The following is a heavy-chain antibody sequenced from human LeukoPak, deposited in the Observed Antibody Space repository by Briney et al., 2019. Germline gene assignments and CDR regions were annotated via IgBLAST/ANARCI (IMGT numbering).Heavy chain of an antibody. CDR3: ARDLGQYYDTSDNWFDP. Sequence: GGSLRLSCAASGFTFSSYAMSWVRQAPGKGLVWVSRINSDGINTSYADSVKGRFTISRDNAKNTLNLQMNSLRAEDTAVYYCARDLGQYYDTSDNWFDPWGQGTLVTVSS. V-gene: IGHV3-74*01. CDR1: GFTFSSYA. J-gene: IGHJ5*02. D-gene: IGHD3-22*01. CDR2: INSDGINT.